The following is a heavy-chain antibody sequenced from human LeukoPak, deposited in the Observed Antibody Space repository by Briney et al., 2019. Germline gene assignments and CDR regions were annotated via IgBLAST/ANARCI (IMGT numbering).Heavy chain of an antibody. J-gene: IGHJ4*02. V-gene: IGHV1-18*01. D-gene: IGHD3-3*01. CDR2: ISAYNGNT. CDR3: ARSITRITIFGVVSPCGY. Sequence: ASVKVSCKASGYTFTSYGISWVRQAPGQGLEWMGWISAYNGNTSYAQKFQGRVTMTRDTSTSTVYMELSSLRSEDTAVYYCARSITRITIFGVVSPCGYWGQGTLVTVSS. CDR1: GYTFTSYG.